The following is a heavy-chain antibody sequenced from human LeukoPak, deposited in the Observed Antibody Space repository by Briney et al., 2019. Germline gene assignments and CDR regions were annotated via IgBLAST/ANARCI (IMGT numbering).Heavy chain of an antibody. Sequence: SETLSLTCTVSGGSISNYYWSWIRQPPGKGLEWIGYISYSGSTNYNPSLKSRVTISVDTSKNQFSLKLSSVTAADTAVYYCARASPYYDILTGYSNNFDYWGQGTLVTVSS. CDR3: ARASPYYDILTGYSNNFDY. V-gene: IGHV4-59*08. CDR1: GGSISNYY. CDR2: ISYSGST. D-gene: IGHD3-9*01. J-gene: IGHJ4*02.